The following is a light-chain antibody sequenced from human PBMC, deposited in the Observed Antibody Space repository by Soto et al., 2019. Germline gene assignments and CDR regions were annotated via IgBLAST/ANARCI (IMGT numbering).Light chain of an antibody. CDR2: KAS. CDR3: QEFNSGT. CDR1: QSMSNW. V-gene: IGKV1-5*03. J-gene: IGKJ1*01. Sequence: DIQMTQSPSTLSASVGDRVTITCRASQSMSNWVAWYQQKPGRAPKLLIYKASILESGVPSRFTGSGSETEFTLTITSLQPDDFATYYCQEFNSGTFGQGTKVEIK.